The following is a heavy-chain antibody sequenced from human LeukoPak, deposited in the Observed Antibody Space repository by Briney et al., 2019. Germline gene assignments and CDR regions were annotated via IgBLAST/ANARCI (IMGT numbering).Heavy chain of an antibody. Sequence: PGGSLRLSCAASGFTFSSYSMNWVRQAPGKGLEWVSYISSSSSTIYYADSVKGRFTISRDNATNSLYLQMNSLRDEDTAVYYCARERGGYYYYDSSGYGAFDIWGQGTMVTVSS. CDR2: ISSSSSTI. CDR1: GFTFSSYS. V-gene: IGHV3-48*02. CDR3: ARERGGYYYYDSSGYGAFDI. J-gene: IGHJ3*02. D-gene: IGHD3-22*01.